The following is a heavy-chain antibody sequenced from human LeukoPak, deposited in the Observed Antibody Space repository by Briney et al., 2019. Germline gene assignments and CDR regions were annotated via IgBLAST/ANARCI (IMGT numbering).Heavy chain of an antibody. CDR2: IKPDGSEK. V-gene: IGHV3-7*01. Sequence: PGGSLRLSCAASGFTFSSYWMSWVRQAPGKGLEWVATIKPDGSEKYYVDSVKGRFTISRDNAKNSLYLQMSSLRAEDTAVYYCAAANYFDYWGQGTLVTVSS. CDR3: AAANYFDY. J-gene: IGHJ4*02. CDR1: GFTFSSYW.